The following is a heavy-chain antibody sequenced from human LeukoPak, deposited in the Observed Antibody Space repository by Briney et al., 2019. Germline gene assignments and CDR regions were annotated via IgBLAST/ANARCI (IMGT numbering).Heavy chain of an antibody. D-gene: IGHD6-19*01. Sequence: PGGSLRLSCAASGFTFSDYYMSWIRQAPGKGLEWVSYISSSSSYTNYADPVKGRFTISRDNSKSTLYLQMNSLRAEDTAVYYCAKVPLYSSGWFYFDYWGQGTLVTVSS. CDR1: GFTFSDYY. CDR3: AKVPLYSSGWFYFDY. V-gene: IGHV3-11*05. J-gene: IGHJ4*02. CDR2: ISSSSSYT.